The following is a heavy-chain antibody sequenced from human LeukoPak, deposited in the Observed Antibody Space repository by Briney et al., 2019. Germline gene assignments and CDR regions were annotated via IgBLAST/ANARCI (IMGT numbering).Heavy chain of an antibody. Sequence: GGSLRLSCAASGFSFNSYSMNWVRQAPGKGLEWVSSISSSGTYTYYADSMRGRFIISRDNATNSLYLQMSSLRAEDTAVYYCTRDRGWLQSTYFDFWGQGTPVTVSS. D-gene: IGHD5-24*01. CDR1: GFSFNSYS. J-gene: IGHJ4*02. CDR2: ISSSGTYT. V-gene: IGHV3-21*01. CDR3: TRDRGWLQSTYFDF.